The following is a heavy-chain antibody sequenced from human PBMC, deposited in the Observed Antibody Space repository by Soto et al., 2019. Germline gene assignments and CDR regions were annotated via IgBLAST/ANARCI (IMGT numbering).Heavy chain of an antibody. J-gene: IGHJ4*02. Sequence: HPGGSLRLSCAASGFTFSSYAMHWVRQAPGKGLEWVAVISYDGSNKYYADSVKGRFTISRDNSKNTLYLQMNSLRAEDTAVYYCARSLYDSSGYGYYFDYWGQGTLVTVS. V-gene: IGHV3-30-3*01. D-gene: IGHD3-22*01. CDR1: GFTFSSYA. CDR2: ISYDGSNK. CDR3: ARSLYDSSGYGYYFDY.